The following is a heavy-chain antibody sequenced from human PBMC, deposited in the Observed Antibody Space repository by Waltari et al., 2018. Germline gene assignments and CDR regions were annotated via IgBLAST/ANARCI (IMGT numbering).Heavy chain of an antibody. V-gene: IGHV3-53*01. D-gene: IGHD1-26*01. Sequence: EVQLVESGGGLIQPGGSLRLSCAASGFTVSSNYMSWVRQAPGKGLEWVSVIYSGGSTYYADSVKGRFTISRDNSKNTLYLQMNSLRAEDTAVYYCARDQGRRTMGELALDVWGQGTTVTVSS. CDR2: IYSGGST. J-gene: IGHJ6*02. CDR1: GFTVSSNY. CDR3: ARDQGRRTMGELALDV.